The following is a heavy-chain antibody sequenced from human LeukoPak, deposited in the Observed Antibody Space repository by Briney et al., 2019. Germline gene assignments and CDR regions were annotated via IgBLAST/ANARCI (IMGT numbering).Heavy chain of an antibody. CDR2: INHSGST. D-gene: IGHD4-17*01. J-gene: IGHJ4*02. CDR3: AHGDYPFDY. Sequence: SETLSLTCAVYGGSFSGYYWSGIRQPPGKGLEWIGEINHSGSTNYNPSLKSRVTISVDTSKNQFSLKLSSVTAADTAVYYCAHGDYPFDYWGQGTLVTVSS. CDR1: GGSFSGYY. V-gene: IGHV4-34*01.